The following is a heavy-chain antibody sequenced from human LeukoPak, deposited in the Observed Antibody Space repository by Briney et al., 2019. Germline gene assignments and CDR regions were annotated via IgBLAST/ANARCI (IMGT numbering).Heavy chain of an antibody. CDR1: GFTFYTYA. V-gene: IGHV3-23*01. D-gene: IGHD7-27*01. CDR2: ISGSGDNT. CDR3: AKDLAWGLDY. J-gene: IGHJ4*02. Sequence: GGSLRLSCAASGFTFYTYAMTWVRQAPGKGLEWVSSISGSGDNTYYADSVKGRFTVSRDNSKNTLYLQMNNLRAEDTAVYYCAKDLAWGLDYWGQGTPVTVSS.